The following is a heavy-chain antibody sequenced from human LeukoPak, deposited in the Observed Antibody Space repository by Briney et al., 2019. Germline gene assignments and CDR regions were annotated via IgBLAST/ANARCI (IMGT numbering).Heavy chain of an antibody. V-gene: IGHV5-51*01. J-gene: IGHJ4*02. CDR1: GYIFTSYY. CDR3: SRPSYNWSCPFDF. CDR2: IYPCDSDT. Sequence: GEPLKISSKGSGYIFTSYYIGRVRQMPPKGLEWMGIIYPCDSDTRYTPSFQGQVTISADKSINNAYLQRSSLTASDTAMYYCSRPSYNWSCPFDFWGKGTLVSV. D-gene: IGHD1-20*01.